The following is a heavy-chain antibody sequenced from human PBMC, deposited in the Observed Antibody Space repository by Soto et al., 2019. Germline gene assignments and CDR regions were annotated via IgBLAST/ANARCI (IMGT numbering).Heavy chain of an antibody. CDR1: GGSISSSSYY. CDR3: ARRLGRRFGSGYESRSVGYYYYMDV. J-gene: IGHJ6*03. V-gene: IGHV4-39*01. D-gene: IGHD5-12*01. Sequence: PSETLSLTCTVSGGSISSSSYYWGWIRQPPGKGLEWIGSIYYSGSTYYNPSLKSRVTISVDTSKNQFSLKLSSVTAADTAVYYCARRLGRRFGSGYESRSVGYYYYMDVWGKGTTVTVSS. CDR2: IYYSGST.